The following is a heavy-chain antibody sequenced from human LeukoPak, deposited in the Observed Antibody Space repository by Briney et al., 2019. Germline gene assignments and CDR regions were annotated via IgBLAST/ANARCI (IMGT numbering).Heavy chain of an antibody. CDR1: GYTFTSYG. J-gene: IGHJ4*02. D-gene: IGHD3-3*01. CDR3: ARSYNFWSGYPYLDD. Sequence: GASVKVSCKASGYTFTSYGISWVRQAPGQGLEWMGWISAYNGNTNYAQKLQGRDTMTTDTSTSTAYMELRSLRSDDTAVYYCARSYNFWSGYPYLDDWGQGTLVTVSS. CDR2: ISAYNGNT. V-gene: IGHV1-18*01.